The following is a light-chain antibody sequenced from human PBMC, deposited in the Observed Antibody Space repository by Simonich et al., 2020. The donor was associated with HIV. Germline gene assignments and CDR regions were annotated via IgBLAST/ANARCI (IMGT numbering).Light chain of an antibody. J-gene: IGKJ3*01. CDR1: QSLLSSNGFNS. V-gene: IGKV2-28*01. Sequence: DIVMTPSPLSLPVTPGEPASISCRSSQSLLSSNGFNSLDWYLQKPGQSPQLLIYLGSNRASGVPDRFSGSGSGTEFTLKISRVEAEDVGVYYCMQALQTPFTFGPGTKVDIK. CDR2: LGS. CDR3: MQALQTPFT.